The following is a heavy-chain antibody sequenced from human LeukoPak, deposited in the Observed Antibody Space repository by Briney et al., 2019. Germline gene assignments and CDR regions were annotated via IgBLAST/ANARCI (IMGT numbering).Heavy chain of an antibody. V-gene: IGHV1-8*03. CDR2: MNPNSGNT. J-gene: IGHJ4*02. Sequence: ASVKVSCKASGYTFTSYDINWVRQATGQGLEWMGWMNPNSGNTGYAQKFQGRVTITRNTSISTAYMELSSLRSEDTAVYYCARGVRVLRYFDWSGHIRPKYYFGYWGQGTLVTVSS. D-gene: IGHD3-9*01. CDR1: GYTFTSYD. CDR3: ARGVRVLRYFDWSGHIRPKYYFGY.